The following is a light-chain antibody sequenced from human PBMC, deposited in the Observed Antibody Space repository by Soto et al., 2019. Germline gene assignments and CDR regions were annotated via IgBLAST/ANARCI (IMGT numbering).Light chain of an antibody. Sequence: DIRLTQSPSFLSASVGDRVTITCRASQGISSYLAWYQQEPGKVPKLVMFAASTLQSGVPSRFSGSGSGTDFTLTISSLQPEDFATYYCQQVNSYPLTFGGGTKVEIK. CDR1: QGISSY. V-gene: IGKV1-9*01. CDR3: QQVNSYPLT. CDR2: AAS. J-gene: IGKJ4*01.